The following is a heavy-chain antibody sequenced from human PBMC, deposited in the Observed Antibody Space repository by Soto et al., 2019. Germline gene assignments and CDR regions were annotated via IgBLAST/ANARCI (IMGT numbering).Heavy chain of an antibody. CDR2: INTNNGDT. Sequence: QAQLVQSGAEVQKPGASVKVSCKASGYTFTTYGISWLRQAPGQGLEWMGWINTNNGDTKYAQNFQGRVTMTTDTTKSTAYMEVRSLTSDDTAVYYCSRKGSFGTRNWFDPWGQGTLVTVSS. J-gene: IGHJ5*02. CDR3: SRKGSFGTRNWFDP. D-gene: IGHD3-3*02. V-gene: IGHV1-18*01. CDR1: GYTFTTYG.